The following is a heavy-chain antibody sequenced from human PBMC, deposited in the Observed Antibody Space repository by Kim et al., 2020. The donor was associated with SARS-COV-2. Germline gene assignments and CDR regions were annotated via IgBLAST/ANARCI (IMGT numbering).Heavy chain of an antibody. V-gene: IGHV1-18*01. CDR1: GYTFTSYG. CDR3: ARDEGMGQWLRFKYYYYYGMDV. CDR2: ISAYNGNT. D-gene: IGHD5-12*01. J-gene: IGHJ6*02. Sequence: ASVKVSCKASGYTFTSYGISWVRQAPGQGLEWMGWISAYNGNTNYAQKLQGRVTMTTDTSTSTAYMELRSLRSDDTAVYYCARDEGMGQWLRFKYYYYYGMDVWGQGTTVTVSS.